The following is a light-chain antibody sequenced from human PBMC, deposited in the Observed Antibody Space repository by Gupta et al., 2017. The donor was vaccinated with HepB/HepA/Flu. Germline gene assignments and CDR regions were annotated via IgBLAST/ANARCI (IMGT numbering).Light chain of an antibody. CDR3: QQTDTTPIT. CDR2: TTS. Sequence: DIQMTQSPSSLSASVGDTVTITCRASQSINTFLHWYQQRPGRAPKLLISTTSTLQSGVPSRFSGSGSGTDFTLTISRLQPEDFATYYCQQTDTTPITFGQGTPVEIK. CDR1: QSINTF. V-gene: IGKV1-39*01. J-gene: IGKJ5*01.